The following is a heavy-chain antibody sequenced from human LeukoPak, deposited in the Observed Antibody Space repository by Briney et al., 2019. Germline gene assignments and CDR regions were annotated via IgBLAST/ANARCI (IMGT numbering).Heavy chain of an antibody. D-gene: IGHD5-18*01. Sequence: SETLSLTCTVSGGSVSSGSFHWSWIRQPPEKGLEWIAYIDYRGSTTYNPSLRSRVTISVDTSRNQFSLKLSSVTAADTAVYYCARSRSGYSYDHAAFEIWGQGTMVTVSS. V-gene: IGHV4-61*01. CDR1: GGSVSSGSFH. CDR2: IDYRGST. J-gene: IGHJ3*02. CDR3: ARSRSGYSYDHAAFEI.